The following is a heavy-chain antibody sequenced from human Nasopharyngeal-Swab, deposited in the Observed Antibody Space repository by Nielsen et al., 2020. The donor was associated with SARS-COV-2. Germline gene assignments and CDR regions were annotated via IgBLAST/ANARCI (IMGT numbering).Heavy chain of an antibody. CDR1: GGSISSYY. V-gene: IGHV4-59*01. CDR3: ARGRGTRSYFDY. J-gene: IGHJ4*02. Sequence: SDTLSLTCTVSGGSISSYYWSWIRQPPGKGLEWIGYIYYSGSTNYNPSLKSRVTISVDTSKNQLSLKLTYVTAADTAVYYCARGRGTRSYFDYWGQGTQVTVSS. CDR2: IYYSGST. D-gene: IGHD3/OR15-3a*01.